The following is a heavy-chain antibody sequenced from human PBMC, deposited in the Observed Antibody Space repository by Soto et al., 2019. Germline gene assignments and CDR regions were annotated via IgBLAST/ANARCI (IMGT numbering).Heavy chain of an antibody. CDR2: ISYDGSNK. J-gene: IGHJ4*02. CDR3: ANAMITFGGVIVGPGY. D-gene: IGHD3-16*02. Sequence: GGSLRLSCAASGFTFSSYGMHWVRQAPGKGLEWVAVISYDGSNKYYADSVKGRFTISRDNSKNTLYLQMNSLRAEDTAVYYCANAMITFGGVIVGPGYWGQGT. V-gene: IGHV3-30*18. CDR1: GFTFSSYG.